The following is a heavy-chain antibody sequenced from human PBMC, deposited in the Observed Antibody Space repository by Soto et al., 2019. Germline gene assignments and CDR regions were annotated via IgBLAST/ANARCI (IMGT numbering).Heavy chain of an antibody. D-gene: IGHD3-22*01. CDR1: GDSISPYY. CDR3: ARDAFYHYDPTGLGLAPPRFDS. Sequence: SKTLSLTCSVSGDSISPYYWSWIRQPPGKGLEWIGSISDTGSTTYNPSLNSRVTISFDTSKNQFSLNMDSVTAADTAVYYCARDAFYHYDPTGLGLAPPRFDSWGQGILLTVSS. CDR2: ISDTGST. J-gene: IGHJ4*02. V-gene: IGHV4-59*01.